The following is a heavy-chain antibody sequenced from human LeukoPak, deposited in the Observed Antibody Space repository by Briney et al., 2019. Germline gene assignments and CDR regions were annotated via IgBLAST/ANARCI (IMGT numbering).Heavy chain of an antibody. V-gene: IGHV4-39*01. CDR2: IYYSGST. CDR1: GGSISSSSYY. D-gene: IGHD6-19*01. J-gene: IGHJ6*03. Sequence: SETLSLTCTVSGGSISSSSYYWGWIRQPPGKGLEWIGSIYYSGSTYYNPSLKSRVTISVDTSKNQFSLKLSSVTAADTAVYYCARGPAVADFYYYYYMDVWGKGTTVTVSS. CDR3: ARGPAVADFYYYYYMDV.